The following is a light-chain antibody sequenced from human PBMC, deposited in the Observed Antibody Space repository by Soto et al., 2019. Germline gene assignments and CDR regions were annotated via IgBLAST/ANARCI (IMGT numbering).Light chain of an antibody. CDR3: SSYAGSNFYV. Sequence: QSALTQPPSASGSPGQSVTISCTGTSSVVGGYNYVSWYQHHPGKAPKFIIYDVSKRPSGVPDRFSGSKSGNTASLTVSGLQAEDEGDYYCSSYAGSNFYVFGTGTKVTVL. CDR1: SSVVGGYNY. CDR2: DVS. J-gene: IGLJ1*01. V-gene: IGLV2-8*01.